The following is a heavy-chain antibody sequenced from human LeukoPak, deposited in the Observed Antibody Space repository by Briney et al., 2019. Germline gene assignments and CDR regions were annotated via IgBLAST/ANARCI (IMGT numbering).Heavy chain of an antibody. D-gene: IGHD3-10*01. CDR2: IYYSGST. J-gene: IGHJ2*01. Sequence: SETLSLTCTVSGGSISSYYWSWIRQPPGKGLEWIGCIYYSGSTNYNPSLKSRVTISVDTSKNQFSLKLSSVTAADTAVYYCARVGSMRGNWYFDLWGRGTLVTVSS. CDR3: ARVGSMRGNWYFDL. CDR1: GGSISSYY. V-gene: IGHV4-59*01.